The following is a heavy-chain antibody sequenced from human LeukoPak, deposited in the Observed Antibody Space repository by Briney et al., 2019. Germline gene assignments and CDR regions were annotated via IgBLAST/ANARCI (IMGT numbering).Heavy chain of an antibody. J-gene: IGHJ5*02. CDR3: ARIARSGYSSWFDP. Sequence: SETLSLTCAVYGGSFSGYYWSWIRQPPGKGLEWIGEINHSGSTNYNPSLKSRVTISVDTSKNQFSLKLSSVTAADTAVYYCARIARSGYSSWFDPWGQGTLVTVS. CDR1: GGSFSGYY. CDR2: INHSGST. D-gene: IGHD3-3*01. V-gene: IGHV4-34*01.